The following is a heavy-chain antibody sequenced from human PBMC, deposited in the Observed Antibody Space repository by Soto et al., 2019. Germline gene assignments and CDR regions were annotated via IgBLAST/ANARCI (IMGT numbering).Heavy chain of an antibody. V-gene: IGHV4-59*01. Sequence: QVQLQESGPGLVKPSETLSLTCTVSGGSISSYYWSWIRQPPGKGLEWIGYIYYSGSTNYITSLKSRVTISVDTSKNQFSLKLSSVTAADTAVYYCARVRYSSSWYDYWGQGTLVTVSS. D-gene: IGHD6-13*01. CDR3: ARVRYSSSWYDY. CDR2: IYYSGST. J-gene: IGHJ4*02. CDR1: GGSISSYY.